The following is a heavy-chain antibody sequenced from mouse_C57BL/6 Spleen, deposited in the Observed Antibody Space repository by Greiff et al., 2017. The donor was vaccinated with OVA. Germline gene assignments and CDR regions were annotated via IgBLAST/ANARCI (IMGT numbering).Heavy chain of an antibody. D-gene: IGHD1-1*01. CDR3: ARYPPYYYGSSYDY. Sequence: QVQLQQPGAELVKPGASVKMSCKASGYTFTSYWITWVKQRPGQGLEWIGDIYPGSGSTNYNEKFKRTATMTVDTSSSTAYMQLISLTSEDSAVYYSARYPPYYYGSSYDYWGQGTTLTVSS. J-gene: IGHJ2*01. CDR1: GYTFTSYW. CDR2: IYPGSGST. V-gene: IGHV1-55*01.